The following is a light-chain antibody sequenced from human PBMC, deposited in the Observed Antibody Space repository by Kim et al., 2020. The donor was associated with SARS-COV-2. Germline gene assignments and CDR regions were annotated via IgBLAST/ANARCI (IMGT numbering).Light chain of an antibody. V-gene: IGKV3-11*01. CDR1: QSAGSY. CDR2: DAS. CDR3: QQRSNWPYT. J-gene: IGKJ2*01. Sequence: LSPGERATLSCRASQSAGSYLAWYQQKPGQAPRLLIYDASNRATGIAARFSGSGSGTDFTLTISSLEPEDFAVYYCQQRSNWPYTFGQGTKLEI.